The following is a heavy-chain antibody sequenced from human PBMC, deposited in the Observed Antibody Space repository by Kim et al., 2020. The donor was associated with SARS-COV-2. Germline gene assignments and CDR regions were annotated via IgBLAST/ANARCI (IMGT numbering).Heavy chain of an antibody. J-gene: IGHJ4*02. V-gene: IGHV3-23*01. CDR1: GFTFSSYA. CDR3: AKDSSFLVSPPNYYGSGSFFVY. D-gene: IGHD3-10*01. Sequence: GGSLRLSCAASGFTFSSYAMSWVRQAPGKGLEWVSAISGSGGSTYYADSVKGRFTISRDNSKNTLYLQMNSLRAEDTAVYYCAKDSSFLVSPPNYYGSGSFFVYWGQGTLVTVSS. CDR2: ISGSGGST.